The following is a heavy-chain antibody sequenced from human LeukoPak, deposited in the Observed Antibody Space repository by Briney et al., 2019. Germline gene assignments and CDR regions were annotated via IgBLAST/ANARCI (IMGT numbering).Heavy chain of an antibody. V-gene: IGHV4-4*07. J-gene: IGHJ6*03. CDR1: GGSISSYY. D-gene: IGHD2-15*01. CDR3: AREKGSSYYYMDV. Sequence: SESLSLTCTVSGGSISSYYRSWIRQPAGKGLEWIGWIYTSGSTNYNPSLKRRVPMSVDTSKNQFSLKLSSVTAADTAVYYCAREKGSSYYYMDVWGKGTTVTVSS. CDR2: IYTSGST.